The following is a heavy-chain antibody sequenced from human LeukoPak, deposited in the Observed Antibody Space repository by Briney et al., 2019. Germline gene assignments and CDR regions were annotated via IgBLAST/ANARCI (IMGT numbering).Heavy chain of an antibody. CDR2: IYYSGST. CDR3: ARHAGVPAAVWPHDAFDI. CDR1: GYSISSGYY. D-gene: IGHD2-2*01. V-gene: IGHV4-38-2*02. J-gene: IGHJ3*02. Sequence: PSETLSLTCTVSGYSISSGYYWGWIRQPPGKGLEWIGSIYYSGSTYYNPSLKSRVTISVDTSKNQFSLKLSSVTAADTAVYYCARHAGVPAAVWPHDAFDIWGQGSMVTVSS.